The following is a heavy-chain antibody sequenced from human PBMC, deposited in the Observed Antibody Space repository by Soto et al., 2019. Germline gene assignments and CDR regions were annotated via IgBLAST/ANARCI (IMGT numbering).Heavy chain of an antibody. CDR1: GYTFTTYG. V-gene: IGHV1-18*01. J-gene: IGHJ6*02. CDR2: INTHNGNT. CDR3: TSDGSAPYYYFGMDA. D-gene: IGHD3-10*01. Sequence: ASVKVSCKASGYTFTTYGISWVRQAPGQGLEWLGWINTHNGNTNYAQNLQGRVIMTADTSTSTAYMELRSLRSDDTAIYYCTSDGSAPYYYFGMDAWGQGTTVTV.